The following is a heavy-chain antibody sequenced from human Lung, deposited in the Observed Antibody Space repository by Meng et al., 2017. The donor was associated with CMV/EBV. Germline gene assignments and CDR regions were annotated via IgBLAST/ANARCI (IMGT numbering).Heavy chain of an antibody. CDR1: GFTFSDYN. J-gene: IGHJ4*02. D-gene: IGHD3-10*01. CDR3: ARDRDWELFDY. CDR2: INTDANER. Sequence: DVHVGESGGGLVQPGGSLRLSCAVSGFTFSDYNIHCVRQAPGKGLVWVSRINTDANERTYEDSVKGRFSITRDNAKNTVFLQMNSLRAEDTAIYYCARDRDWELFDYWGQGILVTVSS. V-gene: IGHV3-74*03.